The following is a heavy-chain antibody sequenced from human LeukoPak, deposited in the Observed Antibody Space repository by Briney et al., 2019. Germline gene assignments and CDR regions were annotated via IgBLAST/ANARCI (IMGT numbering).Heavy chain of an antibody. Sequence: SETLSLTCAVYGGSFSGYYWSWIRQPPGKGLEWIGEINHSGSTNYNPSLKSRVTISVDTSKNQSSLKLSSVTAADTAVYYCARDGSGGYYYFDYWGQGTLVTVSS. CDR3: ARDGSGGYYYFDY. CDR2: INHSGST. CDR1: GGSFSGYY. D-gene: IGHD6-19*01. V-gene: IGHV4-34*01. J-gene: IGHJ4*02.